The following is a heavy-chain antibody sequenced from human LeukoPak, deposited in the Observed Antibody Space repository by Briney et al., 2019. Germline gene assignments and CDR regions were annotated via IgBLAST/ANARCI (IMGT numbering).Heavy chain of an antibody. V-gene: IGHV3-30*04. CDR2: ISSDESNK. J-gene: IGHJ4*02. D-gene: IGHD3-22*01. CDR1: GFTFSSYS. Sequence: GGSLRLSCAAAGFTFSSYSMHWVRQAPGKGLERVALISSDESNKYYADSVKGRFTISRDNSKNTLYLQMNSLRAEDTAVYYCARTRYDSSGYCLDYWGQGTLVTVSS. CDR3: ARTRYDSSGYCLDY.